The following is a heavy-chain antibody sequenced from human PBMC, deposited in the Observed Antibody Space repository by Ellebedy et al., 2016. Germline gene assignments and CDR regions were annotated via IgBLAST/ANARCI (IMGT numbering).Heavy chain of an antibody. CDR3: GIQVWGSYRHYGMDV. Sequence: ASVKVSCKASGYTFTSYGISWVRQAPGQRLEWMGWINAGNGNTKYSQKFQGKVTITRDTSASTAYMELSSLRSEDTAVYYCGIQVWGSYRHYGMDVWGQGTTVTVSS. J-gene: IGHJ6*02. CDR1: GYTFTSYG. V-gene: IGHV1-3*01. CDR2: INAGNGNT. D-gene: IGHD3-16*02.